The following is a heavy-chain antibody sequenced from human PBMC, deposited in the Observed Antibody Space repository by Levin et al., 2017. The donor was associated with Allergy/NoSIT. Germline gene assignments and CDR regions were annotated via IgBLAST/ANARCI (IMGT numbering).Heavy chain of an antibody. CDR2: IDPSDSYT. CDR3: AREVASSRYDY. D-gene: IGHD6-13*01. J-gene: IGHJ4*02. V-gene: IGHV5-10-1*01. CDR1: GYSFTSFY. Sequence: ASVKVSCKGSGYSFTSFYISWVRQMPGKGLEWMGRIDPSDSYTNYSPSFQGHVTISADKSISTAYLQWSSLKASDTAMYYCAREVASSRYDYWGQGTLVTVSS.